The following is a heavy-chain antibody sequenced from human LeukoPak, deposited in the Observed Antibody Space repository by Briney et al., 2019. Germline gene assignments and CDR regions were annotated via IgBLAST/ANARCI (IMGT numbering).Heavy chain of an antibody. CDR1: GYTLSGYY. V-gene: IGHV1-2*02. J-gene: IGHJ4*02. D-gene: IGHD3-3*01. CDR2: INPNSGGT. Sequence: ASVKVSCKASGYTLSGYYMHWVRQAPGEGLEWMGWINPNSGGTDYAQKFQGRVTMTRDTSISTGYMELSRLRSDDTAVYYCARDPERYYDFWSGYYPFDYWGQGTLVTVSS. CDR3: ARDPERYYDFWSGYYPFDY.